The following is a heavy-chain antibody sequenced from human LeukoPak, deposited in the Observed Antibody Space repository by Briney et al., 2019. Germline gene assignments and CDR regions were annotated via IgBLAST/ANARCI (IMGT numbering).Heavy chain of an antibody. Sequence: ASVKVSCKVSGYTLTELSMHWVRQAPGKGLEWMGDFDPEDGETIYAQKFQGRVTMTEDTSTDTAYMELSSLRSEDTAVYYCATGRYYDSSGYYRLKIIGHFDYWGQGTLVTVSS. CDR2: FDPEDGET. D-gene: IGHD3-22*01. J-gene: IGHJ4*02. CDR3: ATGRYYDSSGYYRLKIIGHFDY. CDR1: GYTLTELS. V-gene: IGHV1-24*01.